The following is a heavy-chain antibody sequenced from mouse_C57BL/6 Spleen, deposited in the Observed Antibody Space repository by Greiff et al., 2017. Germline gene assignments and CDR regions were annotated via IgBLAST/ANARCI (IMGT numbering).Heavy chain of an antibody. CDR2: IHPNSGST. J-gene: IGHJ4*01. CDR1: GYTFTSYW. CDR3: ARVIRGTDCYAMDY. V-gene: IGHV1-64*01. D-gene: IGHD2-14*01. Sequence: QVQLQQPGAELVKPGASVKLSCKASGYTFTSYWMPWVKQRPGQGLEWIGMIHPNSGSTNYNEKFKSKVTLSVDKSSSTPYMQLRSLTSEDSAVYYCARVIRGTDCYAMDYWGKGTSVTVSS.